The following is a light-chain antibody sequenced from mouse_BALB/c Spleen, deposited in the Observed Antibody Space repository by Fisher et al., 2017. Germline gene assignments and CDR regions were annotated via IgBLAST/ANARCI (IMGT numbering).Light chain of an antibody. CDR2: DTS. CDR3: QQWSGYPFT. Sequence: IVLTQSPAILSASPGEKVTMTCSASSSVSSSYLHWYQQKSGTSPKRWIYDTSKLASGVPARFSGSGSGTSYSLTISSMEAEDAATYYCQQWSGYPFTFGSGTKLEIK. V-gene: IGKV4-59*01. CDR1: SSVSS. J-gene: IGKJ4*01.